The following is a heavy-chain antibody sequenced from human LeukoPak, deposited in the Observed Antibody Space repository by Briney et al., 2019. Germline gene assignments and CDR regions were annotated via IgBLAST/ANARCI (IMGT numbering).Heavy chain of an antibody. CDR2: IYHSGST. J-gene: IGHJ4*02. CDR3: ARDPYDSGI. CDR1: GYSISSGYY. V-gene: IGHV4-38-2*02. Sequence: PSETLSLTCTVSGYSISSGYYWGWIRQPPGKGLEWIGSIYHSGSTYYNPSLKSRVTISVDTSKNQFSLKLSSVTAADTAVYYCARDPYDSGIWGQGTLVTVSS. D-gene: IGHD3-10*01.